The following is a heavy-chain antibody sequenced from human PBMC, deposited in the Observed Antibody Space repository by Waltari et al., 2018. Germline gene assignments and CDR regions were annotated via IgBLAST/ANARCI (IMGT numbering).Heavy chain of an antibody. D-gene: IGHD4-17*01. V-gene: IGHV4-61*09. J-gene: IGHJ3*02. CDR3: ARTVTTIGAFDI. Sequence: QVQLQESGPGLVKPSQTLSLTCTVSGGSISSGSYYWRWIRQPAGKGLEWIGYIYTSGSTNYIPSLKSRVTIAVDTSKNQFSLKLSSVTAADTAVYYCARTVTTIGAFDIWGQGTMVTVSS. CDR1: GGSISSGSYY. CDR2: IYTSGST.